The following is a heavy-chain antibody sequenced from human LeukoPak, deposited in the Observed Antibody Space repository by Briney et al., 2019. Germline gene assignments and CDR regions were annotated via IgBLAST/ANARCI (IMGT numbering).Heavy chain of an antibody. Sequence: ASVTVSCKASGYTFTSYGISWVRQAPGQGLEWMGWISSYNGNTDYAQKFQGRVTMTTDTSTSTAYMELRSLRSDDTAVYYCARVGTRYYDSSGYYYGYWGQGTLVTVSS. V-gene: IGHV1-18*01. CDR2: ISSYNGNT. CDR1: GYTFTSYG. J-gene: IGHJ4*02. CDR3: ARVGTRYYDSSGYYYGY. D-gene: IGHD3-22*01.